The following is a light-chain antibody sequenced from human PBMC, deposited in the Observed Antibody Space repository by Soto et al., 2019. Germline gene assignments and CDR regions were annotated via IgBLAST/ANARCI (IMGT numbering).Light chain of an antibody. CDR3: QQYNNWPPWT. V-gene: IGKV3-15*01. CDR1: HTVSSS. CDR2: GAS. J-gene: IGKJ1*01. Sequence: EIVMTQSPATLSVSPGERVPLSCRASHTVSSSSLTWCQQKPGQAPGLLIYGASTRATGIPARFSGSGSGTEFTLTISSLQSEDFAVYYCQQYNNWPPWTFGQGTKVDIK.